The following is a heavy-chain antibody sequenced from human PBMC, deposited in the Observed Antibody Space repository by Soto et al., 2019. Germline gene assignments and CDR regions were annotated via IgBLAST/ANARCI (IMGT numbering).Heavy chain of an antibody. Sequence: EAELVESGGGLVQPGGSLTLSCAASGFIFSDYEVDWVRQAPGRGPEWISYISDGGTTIYYAASVKGRFNISRDDAKKSLYLHMNNLRVDDTAIYFCVKEYCTGGTCFDAFDLWGQGTVVTVSS. D-gene: IGHD2-8*02. J-gene: IGHJ3*01. CDR2: ISDGGTTI. CDR1: GFIFSDYE. CDR3: VKEYCTGGTCFDAFDL. V-gene: IGHV3-48*03.